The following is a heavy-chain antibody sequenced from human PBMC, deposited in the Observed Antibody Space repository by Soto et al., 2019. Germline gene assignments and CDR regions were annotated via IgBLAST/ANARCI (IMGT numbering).Heavy chain of an antibody. Sequence: GGSLRLSCAASGFTFSSYAMTWVRQTPGKGLEWVSGISGSGGSTYYADSVKGRFTISRDNSKNTLYLQMNSLRAEDTAVYYCAKEVYYYDSSGYYGYFDHWGQGT. V-gene: IGHV3-23*01. CDR2: ISGSGGST. D-gene: IGHD3-22*01. CDR1: GFTFSSYA. CDR3: AKEVYYYDSSGYYGYFDH. J-gene: IGHJ4*02.